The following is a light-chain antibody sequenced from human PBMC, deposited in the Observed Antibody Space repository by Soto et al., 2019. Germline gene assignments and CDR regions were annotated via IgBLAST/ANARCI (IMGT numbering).Light chain of an antibody. J-gene: IGKJ2*01. CDR1: QSVSRN. CDR3: QQYNNWPHT. CDR2: GAS. V-gene: IGKV3-15*01. Sequence: ETVMTQSPATLSVSPGEGATLSCRASQSVSRNLAWYQQRPGQAPRLLIYGASARATGIPVRFSGSGSGTEFTLTISSLQSEDFAVYYCQQYNNWPHTFGQGTSLEIK.